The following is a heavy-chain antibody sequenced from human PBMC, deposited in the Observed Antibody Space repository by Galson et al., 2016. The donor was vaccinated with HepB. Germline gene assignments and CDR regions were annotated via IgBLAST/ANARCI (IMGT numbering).Heavy chain of an antibody. CDR2: IYTSGST. V-gene: IGHV4-4*07. CDR3: AGQLEKSVGAFDI. D-gene: IGHD1-1*01. Sequence: ETLSLTCTVSGGSISNYFWSWIRQPAGKGLEWIGRIYTSGSTNYNPSLKSRVTVSVDTSKNQFSLKLSSVTAADTAAYYCAGQLEKSVGAFDIWGHGTMVIVSS. J-gene: IGHJ3*02. CDR1: GGSISNYF.